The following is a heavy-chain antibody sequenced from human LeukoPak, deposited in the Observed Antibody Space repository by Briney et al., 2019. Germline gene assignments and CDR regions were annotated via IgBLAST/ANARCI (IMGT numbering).Heavy chain of an antibody. D-gene: IGHD6-13*01. J-gene: IGHJ5*02. CDR1: GGSISSGGYY. Sequence: SQTLSLTCTVSGGSISSGGYYWSWIRQHPGKGLEWIGYIYYSGSTYYNPSLKSRVTISVDTSKSQFSLKLSSVTAADTAVYYCAREENSSSWYSNWFDPWGQGTLVTVSS. V-gene: IGHV4-31*03. CDR2: IYYSGST. CDR3: AREENSSSWYSNWFDP.